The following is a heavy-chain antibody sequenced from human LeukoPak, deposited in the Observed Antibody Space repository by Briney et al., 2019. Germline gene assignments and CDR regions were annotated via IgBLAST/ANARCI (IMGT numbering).Heavy chain of an antibody. D-gene: IGHD1-26*01. J-gene: IGHJ4*02. V-gene: IGHV3-64*01. CDR2: ISSNGGST. CDR3: ARGEWELPPFYY. Sequence: GGSLRLSCAASGFTFSSYAMHWVRQAPGKGLEWVSAISSNGGSTYYANSVKGRFTISRDNSNNTLYLQMGSLRAEDMAVYYCARGEWELPPFYYWGQGTLVTVSS. CDR1: GFTFSSYA.